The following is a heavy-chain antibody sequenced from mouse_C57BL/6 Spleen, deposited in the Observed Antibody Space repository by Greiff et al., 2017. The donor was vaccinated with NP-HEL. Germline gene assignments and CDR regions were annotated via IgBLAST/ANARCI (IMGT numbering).Heavy chain of an antibody. CDR1: GFTFSDYG. Sequence: EVQVVESGGGLVKPGGSLKLSCAASGFTFSDYGMHWVRQAPEKGLEWVAYISSGSSTLYYADTVKGRFTISRDNAKNTLFLQMTSLRSEDTAMYYCARGDGYYPYFDYWGQGTTLTVSS. V-gene: IGHV5-17*01. J-gene: IGHJ2*01. D-gene: IGHD2-3*01. CDR3: ARGDGYYPYFDY. CDR2: ISSGSSTL.